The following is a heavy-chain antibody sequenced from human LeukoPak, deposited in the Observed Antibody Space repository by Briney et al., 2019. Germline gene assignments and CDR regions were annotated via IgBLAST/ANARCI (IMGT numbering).Heavy chain of an antibody. J-gene: IGHJ4*02. Sequence: GGSLRLSCAASGFTFSSYWMHWVRQAPGKGLEWVAVISYDGSNKYYADSVKGRFTISRDNSKNTLYLQMNSLRAEDTAVYYCAVGIAAAGTFDYWGQGTLVTVSS. V-gene: IGHV3-30*03. CDR3: AVGIAAAGTFDY. CDR1: GFTFSSYW. D-gene: IGHD6-13*01. CDR2: ISYDGSNK.